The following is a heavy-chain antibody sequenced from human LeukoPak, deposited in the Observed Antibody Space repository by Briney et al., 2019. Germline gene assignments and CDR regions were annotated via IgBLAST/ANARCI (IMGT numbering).Heavy chain of an antibody. D-gene: IGHD1-26*01. CDR2: ISYDGSNK. V-gene: IGHV3-30-3*01. Sequence: GGSLRLSCAASGFTFSNYVLHWVRQAPGQGLECVAVISYDGSNKYYADSVKGRFTISRDNSKNTLYLHMNSLRAEDTAVYYCARDPAIGSYYYMDVWGKGTTVTVSS. J-gene: IGHJ6*03. CDR3: ARDPAIGSYYYMDV. CDR1: GFTFSNYV.